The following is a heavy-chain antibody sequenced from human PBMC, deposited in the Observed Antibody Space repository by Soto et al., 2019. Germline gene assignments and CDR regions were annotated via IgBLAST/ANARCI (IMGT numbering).Heavy chain of an antibody. CDR2: IWNDGSNE. CDR3: ARDQTDSGGYSDS. J-gene: IGHJ4*02. D-gene: IGHD2-15*01. CDR1: GFPFSSYG. Sequence: QVQLVESGGGVVQPGGSLRLSCEASGFPFSSYGIHGVRQAPGTVLEWLAIIWNDGSNEYYADSVKGRFTISRDTSKNTVYLQVRNLRAEDTAVYYCARDQTDSGGYSDSWGQGTLVTVSS. V-gene: IGHV3-33*01.